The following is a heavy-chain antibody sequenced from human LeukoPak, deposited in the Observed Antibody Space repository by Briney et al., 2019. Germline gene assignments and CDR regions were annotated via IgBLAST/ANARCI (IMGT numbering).Heavy chain of an antibody. Sequence: PSETLSLTCTVSGGSIIGHYWSWIRQSPGRELEWIGYVHSSGTTSFNPSLKSRVTMLVDMSKNQFSLRLTSMTAADTALYFCAREQYLAYDVFGFWGRGTMVTVSS. D-gene: IGHD2/OR15-2a*01. CDR3: AREQYLAYDVFGF. J-gene: IGHJ3*01. V-gene: IGHV4-59*11. CDR1: GGSIIGHY. CDR2: VHSSGTT.